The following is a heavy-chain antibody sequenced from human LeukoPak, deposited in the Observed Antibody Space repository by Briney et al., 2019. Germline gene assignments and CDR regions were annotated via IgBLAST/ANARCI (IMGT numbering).Heavy chain of an antibody. V-gene: IGHV3-53*01. CDR3: ARDLDSYGSY. J-gene: IGHJ4*02. D-gene: IGHD5-18*01. CDR2: IYSDGST. CDR1: GFTVSSSY. Sequence: GGSLRLSCAASGFTVSSSYMSWVRLAPGKGLEWVSVIYSDGSTYYADSVKGRFTISRDNSKNTLYLQMNSLRAEDTAVYYCARDLDSYGSYWGQGTLVTVSS.